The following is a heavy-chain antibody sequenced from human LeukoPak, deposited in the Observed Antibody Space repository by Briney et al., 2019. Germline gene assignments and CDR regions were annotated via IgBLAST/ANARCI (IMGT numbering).Heavy chain of an antibody. Sequence: GGSLRLSCATSGFTFSNAWMNWVRQAPGKGLEWVGHIKSKTDGETTDYAAPVKGRFSISRDDSKNTLYLQMNSLKTEDTAMYCCTTNAADPWGQGTLVTVSS. V-gene: IGHV3-15*01. CDR1: GFTFSNAW. D-gene: IGHD6-25*01. CDR2: IKSKTDGETT. CDR3: TTNAADP. J-gene: IGHJ5*02.